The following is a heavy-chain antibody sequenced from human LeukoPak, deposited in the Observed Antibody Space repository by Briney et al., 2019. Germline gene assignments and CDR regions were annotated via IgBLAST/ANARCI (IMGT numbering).Heavy chain of an antibody. D-gene: IGHD6-13*01. CDR2: ISAYNGNT. CDR3: AREGYSSSWCTEYYYYYMDV. V-gene: IGHV1-18*01. J-gene: IGHJ6*03. CDR1: GYTFTSYG. Sequence: ASVKVSCKASGYTFTSYGISWVRQAPGQGLEWMGWISAYNGNTNYAQKLQGRVTMTTDTSTSTAYMELRSLRSDDTAVYYCAREGYSSSWCTEYYYYYMDVWGKGTTVTVSS.